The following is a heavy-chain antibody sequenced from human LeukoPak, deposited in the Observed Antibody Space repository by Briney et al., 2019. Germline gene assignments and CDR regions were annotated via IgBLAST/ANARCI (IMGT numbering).Heavy chain of an antibody. J-gene: IGHJ4*02. CDR3: AKLGGYSSTSSDH. Sequence: GGSLRLSCAASGFTFSTYTMNWVRQAPGKGLEWVSSISSSGTYIYYADSVKGRFTISRDNSKNTLYLQMNSLRAEDTAIYYCAKLGGYSSTSSDHWGQGSLVTVSS. D-gene: IGHD6-19*01. CDR1: GFTFSTYT. V-gene: IGHV3-21*04. CDR2: ISSSGTYI.